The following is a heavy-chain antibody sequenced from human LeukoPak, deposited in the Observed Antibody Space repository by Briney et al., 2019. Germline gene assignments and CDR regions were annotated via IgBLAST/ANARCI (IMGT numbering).Heavy chain of an antibody. D-gene: IGHD5-18*01. CDR2: ILTSGTT. CDR1: NGSISSYH. CDR3: TTIKRGNIFGYFDF. J-gene: IGHJ4*02. Sequence: SETLSLTCTVSNGSISSYHWSWVRQPPGKGLEWIGYILTSGTTNYNPSLKSRLTISVDTSKNQFTLKLSSVTAADTAVYYCTTIKRGNIFGYFDFWGQGILVTVSS. V-gene: IGHV4-4*09.